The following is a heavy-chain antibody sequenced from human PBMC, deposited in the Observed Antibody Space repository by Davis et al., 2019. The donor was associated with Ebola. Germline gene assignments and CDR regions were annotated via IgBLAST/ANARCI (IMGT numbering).Heavy chain of an antibody. CDR2: IAYDGSTE. V-gene: IGHV3-30-3*01. CDR1: GFTFSNYA. Sequence: GESLKISCAASGFTFSNYAMDWVRQAPGKGLEWVAVIAYDGSTEYYADSVKGRFTISRDNSKNTGYLQMNGLRAEDTGVYFCAKDYWPHSDYYYGMDVWGQGTTVTVSS. J-gene: IGHJ6*02. CDR3: AKDYWPHSDYYYGMDV. D-gene: IGHD2-8*02.